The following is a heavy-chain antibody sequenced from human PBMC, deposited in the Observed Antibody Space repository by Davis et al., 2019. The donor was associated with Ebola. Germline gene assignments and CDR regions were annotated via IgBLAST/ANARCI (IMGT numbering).Heavy chain of an antibody. CDR1: GYIFTGYY. CDR2: INPNSGGT. V-gene: IGHV1-2*04. Sequence: ASAMVSCKASGYIFTGYYMNCVRHPPGQGLEWMGWINPNSGGTNYAQKFQGWVTMTRDTSISTAYMELSRLRSDDTAVYYCARVGTTVTTFDYWGQGTLVTVSS. CDR3: ARVGTTVTTFDY. D-gene: IGHD4-17*01. J-gene: IGHJ4*02.